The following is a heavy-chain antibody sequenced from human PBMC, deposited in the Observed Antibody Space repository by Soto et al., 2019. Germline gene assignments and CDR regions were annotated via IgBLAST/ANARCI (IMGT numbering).Heavy chain of an antibody. CDR1: VYIFTSYW. J-gene: IGHJ3*02. V-gene: IGHV5-10-1*01. D-gene: IGHD2-21*01. Sequence: GESLKISCKDSVYIFTSYWISWVRQMPGKGLEWMGRIDPSDSYTNYSPSFQGNVTISADKSISTAYLQWSSLKASDNAMYYCARQIVGAPPIDIWGQGTMVTVS. CDR3: ARQIVGAPPIDI. CDR2: IDPSDSYT.